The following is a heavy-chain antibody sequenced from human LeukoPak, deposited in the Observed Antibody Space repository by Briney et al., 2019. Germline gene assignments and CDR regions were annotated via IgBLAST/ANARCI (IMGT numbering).Heavy chain of an antibody. CDR3: ARESDVYYDSSGYYYGWFDP. D-gene: IGHD3-22*01. CDR1: RFIFSSYW. J-gene: IGHJ5*02. Sequence: QPGGSLRLSCATSRFIFSSYWMTWVRRTPGKGLEWVASINQDGSDKYYVDSVKGRFTISRDNSKNTLYLQMNSLRAEDTAVYYCARESDVYYDSSGYYYGWFDPWGQGTLVTVSS. CDR2: INQDGSDK. V-gene: IGHV3-7*01.